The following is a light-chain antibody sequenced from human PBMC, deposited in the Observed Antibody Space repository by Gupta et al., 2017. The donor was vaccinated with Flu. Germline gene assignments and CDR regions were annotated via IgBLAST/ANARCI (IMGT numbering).Light chain of an antibody. CDR1: LFLGHSNGNTY. J-gene: IGKJ1*01. CDR2: RVS. V-gene: IGKV2-30*02. Sequence: PVTLRQPAYSSCRYSLFLGHSNGNTYLSWLQQRPGQSPRRLIYRVSNRDWGVPDRFSGSGEGTDFTLKSSRGEAEDVGVYYCMQCKHLQTFGQGTKVEIK. CDR3: MQCKHLQT.